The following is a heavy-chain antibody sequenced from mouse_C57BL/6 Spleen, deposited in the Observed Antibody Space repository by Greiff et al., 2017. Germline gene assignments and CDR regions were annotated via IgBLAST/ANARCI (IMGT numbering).Heavy chain of an antibody. J-gene: IGHJ2*01. CDR1: GYTFTSYW. D-gene: IGHD1-1*01. V-gene: IGHV1-59*01. CDR3: ARSGDTTVVNYFDY. Sequence: VQLQQPGAELVRPGTSVKLSCKASGYTFTSYWMHWVKQRPGQGLEWIGVIDPSDSYTNYNQKFKGKATLTVDTSSSTAYMQLSSLTSEDSAVYYCARSGDTTVVNYFDYWGQGTTLTVSS. CDR2: IDPSDSYT.